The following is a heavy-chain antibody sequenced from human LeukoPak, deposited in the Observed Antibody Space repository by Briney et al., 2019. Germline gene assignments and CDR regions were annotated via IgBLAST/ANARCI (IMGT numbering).Heavy chain of an antibody. V-gene: IGHV3-48*01. CDR1: GLSEASGLRLTSGW. CDR3: ARMTNYYYYMDV. Sequence: GGSLRLSCAASGLSEASGLRLTSGWMSWVRQAPGKGLGWVSYISSSSSTIYYADSVKGRFTISRDNAKNSLYLQMNSLRAEDTAVYYCARMTNYYYYMDVWGKGTTVTVSS. J-gene: IGHJ6*03. CDR2: ISSSSSTI.